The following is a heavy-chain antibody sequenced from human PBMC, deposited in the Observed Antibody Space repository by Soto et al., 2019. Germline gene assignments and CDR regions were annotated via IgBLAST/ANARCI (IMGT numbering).Heavy chain of an antibody. J-gene: IGHJ6*02. D-gene: IGHD6-6*01. Sequence: ASVKVSCKASGGTFSSYAISWVRQAPGQGLEWMGGIIPIFGTANYAQKFQGRVTITADESTSTAYMELSSLRSEDTAVYYCASSYSSSGYYYYYGMDVWGQGTTVTVSS. CDR1: GGTFSSYA. V-gene: IGHV1-69*13. CDR2: IIPIFGTA. CDR3: ASSYSSSGYYYYYGMDV.